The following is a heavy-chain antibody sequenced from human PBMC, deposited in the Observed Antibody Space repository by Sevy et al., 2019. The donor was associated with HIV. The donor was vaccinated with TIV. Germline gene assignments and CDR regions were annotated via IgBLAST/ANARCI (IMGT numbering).Heavy chain of an antibody. V-gene: IGHV3-30-3*01. CDR3: ARESVEIGIVVVSNDAFDI. D-gene: IGHD3-22*01. Sequence: GGSLRLSCAASGFTFSSYAMHWVRQAPGKGLEWVAVISYDGSNKYYADSGKGRFTISRDNSKNTLYLQMNSLRAEDTAVYYCARESVEIGIVVVSNDAFDIWGQGTMVTVSS. CDR2: ISYDGSNK. J-gene: IGHJ3*02. CDR1: GFTFSSYA.